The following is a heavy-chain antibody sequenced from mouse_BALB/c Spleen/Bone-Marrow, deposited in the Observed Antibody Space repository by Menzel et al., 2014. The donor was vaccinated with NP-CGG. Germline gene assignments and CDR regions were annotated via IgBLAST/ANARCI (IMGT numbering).Heavy chain of an antibody. V-gene: IGHV1-62-2*01. D-gene: IGHD2-3*01. Sequence: VKVVESGAGLVKPGASVKLSCKASGYTFTEYIIHWVKQRSGQGLEWIGWFYPGSGSIKYNEKFKDKATLTADKSSSRVYMELSRLTSEDSAVYFCARHEGGEMGFDYWGQGTPLTVSS. J-gene: IGHJ2*01. CDR2: FYPGSGSI. CDR1: GYTFTEYI. CDR3: ARHEGGEMGFDY.